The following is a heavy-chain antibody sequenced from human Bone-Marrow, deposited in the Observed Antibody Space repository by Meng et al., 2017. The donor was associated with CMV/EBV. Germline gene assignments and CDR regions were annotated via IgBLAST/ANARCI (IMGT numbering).Heavy chain of an antibody. J-gene: IGHJ4*02. D-gene: IGHD3-3*01. CDR1: GYTFTGYY. Sequence: ASVKVSCKASGYTFTGYYMHWVRQAPGQGLEWMGWINPNSGGTNYAQKFQGRVTMTRDTSISTAYMELSRLRSDDTAVYYCAGDRYDFWSGDRYFDYWGQGTLVTVSS. CDR2: INPNSGGT. V-gene: IGHV1-2*02. CDR3: AGDRYDFWSGDRYFDY.